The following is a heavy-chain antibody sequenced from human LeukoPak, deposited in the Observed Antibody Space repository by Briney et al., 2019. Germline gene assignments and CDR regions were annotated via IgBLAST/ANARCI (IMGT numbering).Heavy chain of an antibody. J-gene: IGHJ4*02. CDR3: ARSLYDFWSGSRLFDY. CDR2: IYYSGST. V-gene: IGHV4-61*01. Sequence: SETLSLTCTVSGGSVSSGSYYRSWIRQPPGKGLEWIGYIYYSGSTNYNPSLKSRVTISVDTSKNQFSLKLSSVTAADTAVYYCARSLYDFWSGSRLFDYWGQGTLVTVSS. D-gene: IGHD3-3*01. CDR1: GGSVSSGSYY.